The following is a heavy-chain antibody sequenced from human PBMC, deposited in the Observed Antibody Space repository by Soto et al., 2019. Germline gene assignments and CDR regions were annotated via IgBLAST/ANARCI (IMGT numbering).Heavy chain of an antibody. Sequence: QVQLRESGPGLVKPSDTLSLICTVSGGSISTYYWCWIRQPPGKGLEWIASVYYNGFTNYHPSLMSRVTMSVDTFRNQFSVRLNSVTAADTAMYYCAGVSYELVYYFDSWGQGTLVTVSS. D-gene: IGHD6-6*01. V-gene: IGHV4-59*07. CDR1: GGSISTYY. CDR3: AGVSYELVYYFDS. CDR2: VYYNGFT. J-gene: IGHJ4*02.